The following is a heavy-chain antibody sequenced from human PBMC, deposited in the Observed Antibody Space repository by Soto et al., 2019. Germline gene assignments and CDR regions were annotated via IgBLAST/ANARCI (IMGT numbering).Heavy chain of an antibody. V-gene: IGHV1-69*01. CDR3: ARAKREQLWGDHYYGMDV. J-gene: IGHJ6*02. CDR1: GGTFSSYA. D-gene: IGHD5-18*01. CDR2: IIPIFGTA. Sequence: QVQLVQSGAEVKKPGSSVKVSCKASGGTFSSYAISWVRQAPGQGLEWMGGIIPIFGTANYAQKFQGRVTITADESTSTAYMELSSLRSEDTAVYYCARAKREQLWGDHYYGMDVWGQGTTVTVSS.